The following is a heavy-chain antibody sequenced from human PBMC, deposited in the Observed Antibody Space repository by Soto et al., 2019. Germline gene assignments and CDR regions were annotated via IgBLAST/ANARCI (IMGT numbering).Heavy chain of an antibody. CDR3: AGPYKCGSDCDPAYSLDS. V-gene: IGHV4-34*01. Sequence: PPETLSLTCAVCVGSFSGYYWNWIRQPPGIGLEWIGKINHSGGTYNPSLQSSVTISLDTSKNQFSLTLRCVTAADTAVYYCAGPYKCGSDCDPAYSLDSWGQGTLVTVSS. D-gene: IGHD2-21*02. CDR1: VGSFSGYY. CDR2: INHSGGT. J-gene: IGHJ4*02.